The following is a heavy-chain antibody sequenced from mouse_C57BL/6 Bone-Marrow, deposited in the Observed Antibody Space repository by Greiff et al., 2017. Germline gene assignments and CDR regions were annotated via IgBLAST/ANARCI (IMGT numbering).Heavy chain of an antibody. CDR1: GYTFTDYY. Sequence: VQLQQSGPELVKPGASVKISCKASGYTFTDYYMNWVKQSHGKSLEWIGDINPNNGGTSYNQKFKGKATLTVDKSSSTAYMELRSLTSEDSAVYYCARGVWYAMDYWGQGTSVTVSS. CDR3: ARGVWYAMDY. J-gene: IGHJ4*01. V-gene: IGHV1-26*01. CDR2: INPNNGGT.